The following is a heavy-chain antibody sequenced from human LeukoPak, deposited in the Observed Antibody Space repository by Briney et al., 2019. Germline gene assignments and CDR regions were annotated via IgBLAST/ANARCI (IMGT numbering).Heavy chain of an antibody. D-gene: IGHD6-13*01. V-gene: IGHV4-34*01. CDR1: GGSFSGYY. CDR3: ARARYSSSWYYFDY. Sequence: SETLSLTCAVYGGSFSGYYWSWIRQPPGKGLEWIGEINHSGSTNYNPSLKSRVTISVDTSKNQFSLKLSSATAADTAVYYCARARYSSSWYYFDYWGQGTLVTVSS. CDR2: INHSGST. J-gene: IGHJ4*02.